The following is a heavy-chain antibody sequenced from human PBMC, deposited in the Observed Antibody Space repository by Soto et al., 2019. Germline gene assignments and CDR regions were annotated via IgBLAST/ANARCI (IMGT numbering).Heavy chain of an antibody. D-gene: IGHD2-15*01. CDR1: GFTFSSYA. CDR3: VKGHAPAQYCRGGICLADVDF. V-gene: IGHV3-30*18. CDR2: ISYDGSNK. Sequence: GGSLRLSCAASGFTFSSYAMHWVRQAPSKGLEWVAVISYDGSNKYYEDSVKGQFTISRDNSKNTLYLEMNGLRPEDTAVYYCVKGHAPAQYCRGGICLADVDFWGRGTLVTVSS. J-gene: IGHJ4*02.